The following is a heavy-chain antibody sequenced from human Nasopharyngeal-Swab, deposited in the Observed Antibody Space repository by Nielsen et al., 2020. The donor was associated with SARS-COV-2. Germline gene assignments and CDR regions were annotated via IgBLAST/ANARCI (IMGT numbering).Heavy chain of an antibody. CDR1: GYTFTSYD. CDR3: AREEQLGLGV. V-gene: IGHV1-8*01. CDR2: MNPNSGNT. Sequence: ASVKVSCKDSGYTFTSYDINRARQATGQGLEWMGWMNPNSGNTGYAQKFQGRVTMTRNTSISTAYMELSSLRSEDTAVYYCAREEQLGLGVWGQGTLVTVSS. J-gene: IGHJ4*02. D-gene: IGHD6-13*01.